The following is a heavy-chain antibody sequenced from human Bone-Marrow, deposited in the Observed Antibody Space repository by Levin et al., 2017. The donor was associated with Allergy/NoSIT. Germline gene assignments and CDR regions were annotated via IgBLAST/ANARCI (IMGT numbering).Heavy chain of an antibody. CDR2: IIPIFGTA. D-gene: IGHD3-3*01. CDR1: GGTFSSYA. V-gene: IGHV1-69*13. CDR3: ARGGPLRFLEWSLDY. J-gene: IGHJ4*02. Sequence: SVKVSCKASGGTFSSYAISWVRQAPGQGLEWMGGIIPIFGTANYAQKFQGRVTITADESTSTAYMELSSLRSEDTAGYYCARGGPLRFLEWSLDYWGQGTLVTVSS.